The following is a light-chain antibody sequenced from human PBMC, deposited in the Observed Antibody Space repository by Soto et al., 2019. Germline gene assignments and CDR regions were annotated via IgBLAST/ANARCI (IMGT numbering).Light chain of an antibody. Sequence: EIVMTQAPATLSVSPGERATLSCRASQSVSANLAWYQQKPGQAPRLLIYGASTRAPGIPARFSGSGSGTECTLTIRSLQSEDFAVYYCQQYNNWPLTFGGGTKVEIK. V-gene: IGKV3-15*01. J-gene: IGKJ4*01. CDR1: QSVSAN. CDR3: QQYNNWPLT. CDR2: GAS.